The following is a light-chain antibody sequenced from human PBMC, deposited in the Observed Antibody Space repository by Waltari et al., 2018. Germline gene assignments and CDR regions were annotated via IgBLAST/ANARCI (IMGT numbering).Light chain of an antibody. Sequence: EIVMTHSPATLSVSPGERATPSCRASQSVSSNLPWYQQNPGQAPRLLIYGASTRATGIPARFSGSGSGTEFTLTISSLQSEDFAVYYCQQYNNWPPELTFGGGTKVEIK. CDR2: GAS. V-gene: IGKV3-15*01. CDR1: QSVSSN. CDR3: QQYNNWPPELT. J-gene: IGKJ4*01.